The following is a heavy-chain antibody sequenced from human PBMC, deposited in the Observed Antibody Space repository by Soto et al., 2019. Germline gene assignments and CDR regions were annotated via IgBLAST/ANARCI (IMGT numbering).Heavy chain of an antibody. V-gene: IGHV4-30-4*01. CDR1: GGSISSGDDF. J-gene: IGHJ6*02. CDR3: ARDRAKWKDYYYYGMDV. D-gene: IGHD1-20*01. Sequence: QVQLQESGPGLVKPSQTLSLTCTVSGGSISSGDDFWTWIRQPPGKGLEWIAYIYSSGSTSYNPSLKRPLTMSVDTSKNQFSLKLSSVTAADTAVYYCARDRAKWKDYYYYGMDVWGQGTTVTVSS. CDR2: IYSSGST.